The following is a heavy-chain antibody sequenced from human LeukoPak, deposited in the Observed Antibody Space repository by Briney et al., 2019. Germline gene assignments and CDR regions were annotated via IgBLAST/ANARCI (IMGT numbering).Heavy chain of an antibody. Sequence: PSETLSLTCTVSGGSISSYYWSWIRQLPGKGLEWIGYIYYSGSTNYNPSLKSRVTISVDTSKNQFSLKLSSVTAADTAVYYCARALSRDGYSPFDYWGQGTLVTVSS. CDR1: GGSISSYY. CDR2: IYYSGST. V-gene: IGHV4-59*01. J-gene: IGHJ4*02. D-gene: IGHD5-24*01. CDR3: ARALSRDGYSPFDY.